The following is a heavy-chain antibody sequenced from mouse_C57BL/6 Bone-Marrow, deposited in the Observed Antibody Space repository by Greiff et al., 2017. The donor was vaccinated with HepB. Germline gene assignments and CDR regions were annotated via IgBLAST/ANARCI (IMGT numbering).Heavy chain of an antibody. Sequence: EVKLVESGGGLVKPGGSLKLSCAASGFTFSDYGMHWVRQAPEKGLEWVAYISSGSSTIYYADTVKGRFTISRDSAKNTLFLQMTSLRSEDTAMYYCARKELGQAWFAYWGQGTLVTVSA. CDR3: ARKELGQAWFAY. J-gene: IGHJ3*01. D-gene: IGHD4-1*01. CDR2: ISSGSSTI. CDR1: GFTFSDYG. V-gene: IGHV5-17*01.